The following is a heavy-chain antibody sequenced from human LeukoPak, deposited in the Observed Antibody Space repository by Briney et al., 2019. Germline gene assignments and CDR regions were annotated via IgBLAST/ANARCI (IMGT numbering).Heavy chain of an antibody. J-gene: IGHJ4*02. D-gene: IGHD6-19*01. Sequence: SETLSLTCAVYGGSFSGYYWSWIRQPPGKGLEWIGEINHSGSTNYNPSLKSRVTISVDTSKNQFSLKLSSVTAADTAVYYCARGLAVAGEAVDYWGQGTLVTVSS. CDR2: INHSGST. CDR3: ARGLAVAGEAVDY. CDR1: GGSFSGYY. V-gene: IGHV4-34*01.